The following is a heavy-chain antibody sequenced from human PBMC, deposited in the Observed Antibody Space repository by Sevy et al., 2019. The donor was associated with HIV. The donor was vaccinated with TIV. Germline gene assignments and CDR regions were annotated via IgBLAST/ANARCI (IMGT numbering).Heavy chain of an antibody. Sequence: GGSLRLSCAASGFTVSKYAMYWVRQAPGKGLEWVALISYNGRSQDYSDSVKGRFTISRDSSNNNLYLQMNSLRAEDTAVYYCARGSGWRTEYYFDYWGQGILVTVSS. CDR2: ISYNGRSQ. V-gene: IGHV3-30*04. J-gene: IGHJ4*02. CDR1: GFTVSKYA. D-gene: IGHD6-19*01. CDR3: ARGSGWRTEYYFDY.